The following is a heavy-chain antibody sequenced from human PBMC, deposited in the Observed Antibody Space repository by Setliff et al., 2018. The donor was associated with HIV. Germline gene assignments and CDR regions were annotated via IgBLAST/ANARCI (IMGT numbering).Heavy chain of an antibody. CDR2: IYYSGST. J-gene: IGHJ6*03. Sequence: SETLSLTCTVSGGSIRSYYWSWIRQPPGKGLEWIGYIYYSGSTNYNPSLKSRVTISVDTSQNQFSLKLSSVTAADTAVYYCARASGDTSKFVNYYYYYMDVWGKGTTVTVSS. CDR3: ARASGDTSKFVNYYYYYMDV. CDR1: GGSIRSYY. D-gene: IGHD6-19*01. V-gene: IGHV4-59*08.